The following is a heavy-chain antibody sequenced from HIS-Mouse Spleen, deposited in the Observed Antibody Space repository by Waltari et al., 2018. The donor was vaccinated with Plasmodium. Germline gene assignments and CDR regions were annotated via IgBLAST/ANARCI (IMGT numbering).Heavy chain of an antibody. Sequence: HVQLVQSGAEVKKPGASVKVSCQASGYTFPGYHIPWVRPAPGQGLEWRGWINPNSGGTNYAQKFQGRVTMTRDTSISTAYMELSRLRSDDTAVYYCARVLGYKAAAGTFVEYFQHWGQGTLVTVSS. V-gene: IGHV1-2*02. CDR3: ARVLGYKAAAGTFVEYFQH. CDR2: INPNSGGT. D-gene: IGHD6-13*01. J-gene: IGHJ1*01. CDR1: GYTFPGYH.